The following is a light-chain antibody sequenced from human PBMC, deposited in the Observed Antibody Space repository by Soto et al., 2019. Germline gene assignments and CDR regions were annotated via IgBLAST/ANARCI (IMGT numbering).Light chain of an antibody. CDR3: QQYGSSGT. V-gene: IGKV3-20*01. CDR1: QSVSNNY. CDR2: GAS. J-gene: IGKJ1*01. Sequence: NGLTQSPGTLSLSTGERATLSCRASQSVSNNYLAWYQQKPGQAPRLLIYGASNRATGIPDRFSGSGSGTDFTLTISRLEPEDFAVYYCQQYGSSGTFGQGTKVDIK.